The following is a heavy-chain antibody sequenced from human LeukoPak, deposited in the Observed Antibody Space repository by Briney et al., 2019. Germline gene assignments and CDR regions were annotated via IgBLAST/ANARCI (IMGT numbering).Heavy chain of an antibody. Sequence: SETLSLTCTVSGGSISNYFWSWIRQPPGKGLEWIGEINHSGSTNYNPSLKSRVTISVDTSKNQFSLKLSSVTAADTAVYYCARRHALLWFGELSVFTWFDPWGQGTLVTVSS. CDR1: GGSISNYF. V-gene: IGHV4-34*01. D-gene: IGHD3-10*01. CDR3: ARRHALLWFGELSVFTWFDP. J-gene: IGHJ5*02. CDR2: INHSGST.